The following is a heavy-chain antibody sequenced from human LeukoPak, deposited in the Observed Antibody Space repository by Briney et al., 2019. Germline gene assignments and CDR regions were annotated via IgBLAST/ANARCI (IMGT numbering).Heavy chain of an antibody. CDR2: LYQGGST. V-gene: IGHV4-30-2*06. Sequence: SQTLSLTCAVSGGSISSGGFSWSWIRQSPGKGLEYIGYLYQGGSTYYNSSLSSRVTISGDRSKNHFFLTLTSVTAADTAVYYCARTQHCSSTSCPHGLDSWGQGTLVTVSS. D-gene: IGHD2-2*01. CDR1: GGSISSGGFS. J-gene: IGHJ4*02. CDR3: ARTQHCSSTSCPHGLDS.